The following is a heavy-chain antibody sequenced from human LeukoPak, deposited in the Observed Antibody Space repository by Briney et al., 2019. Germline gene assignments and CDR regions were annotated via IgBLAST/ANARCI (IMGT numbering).Heavy chain of an antibody. CDR3: ARSLGRIRSWYADY. D-gene: IGHD6-13*01. CDR1: GGSISSSSYY. CDR2: IYYSGST. J-gene: IGHJ4*02. V-gene: IGHV4-39*01. Sequence: SETLSLTCTVSGGSISSSSYYWGWIRQPPGKGLEWIGSIYYSGSTYYNPSLKSRVTISVDTSKNQFSLKLSSVTAADTAVYYCARSLGRIRSWYADYWGQGTLVTVSS.